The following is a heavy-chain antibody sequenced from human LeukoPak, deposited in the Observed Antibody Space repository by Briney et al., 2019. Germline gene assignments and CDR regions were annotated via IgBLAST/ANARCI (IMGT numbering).Heavy chain of an antibody. CDR2: IIPIFGTA. CDR3: ARNREHDAFDI. V-gene: IGHV1-69*05. J-gene: IGHJ3*02. CDR1: GGTFSSYA. D-gene: IGHD1-14*01. Sequence: ASVKVSCKASGGTFSSYAISWVRQAPGQGLEWMGGIIPIFGTANYAQKFQGRVTITTDESTSTAYMELSSLRSEDTAAYYCARNREHDAFDIWGQGTMVTVSS.